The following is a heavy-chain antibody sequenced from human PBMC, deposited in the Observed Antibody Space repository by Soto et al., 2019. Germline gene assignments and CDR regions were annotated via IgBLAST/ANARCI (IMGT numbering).Heavy chain of an antibody. CDR1: GFTFSSYA. CDR2: ISGSGGST. D-gene: IGHD3-10*01. J-gene: IGHJ4*02. V-gene: IGHV3-23*01. CDR3: AKDRFYYYGSGSLDY. Sequence: GGSLRLSCAASGFTFSSYAMSWVRQAPGKGLEWVSAISGSGGSTYYADSVKGRFTISRDNSKNTLYLQMNSLRAEDTAVYYCAKDRFYYYGSGSLDYWGQGTLVTVSS.